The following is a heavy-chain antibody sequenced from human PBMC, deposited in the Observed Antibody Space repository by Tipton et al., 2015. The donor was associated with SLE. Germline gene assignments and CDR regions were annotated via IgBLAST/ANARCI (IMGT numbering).Heavy chain of an antibody. V-gene: IGHV3-33*01. CDR2: IWYVGSNK. Sequence: SLRLSCAVSGFTFSTSAMHWVRQAPGKGLEWVAVIWYVGSNKFYADSVKGRFTISRDNSKNTVSLQMNSLSVEDTAMYFCARGPFQRWPPGAYWGQGTLVTVSS. CDR1: GFTFSTSA. J-gene: IGHJ4*02. CDR3: ARGPFQRWPPGAY. D-gene: IGHD6-19*01.